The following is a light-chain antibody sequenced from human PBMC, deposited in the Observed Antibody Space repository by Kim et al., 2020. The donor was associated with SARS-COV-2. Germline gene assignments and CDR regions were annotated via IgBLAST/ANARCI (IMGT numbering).Light chain of an antibody. J-gene: IGLJ2*01. CDR2: TIN. Sequence: CYGGTPNQGNNTVNWYQQLPGTAPKLLIHTINQRPSGVPDRFSGYKSGTSASLAISGLQSEDEADYYCAAWDDSLNGVVFGGGTQLTVL. V-gene: IGLV1-44*01. CDR3: AAWDDSLNGVV. CDR1: TPNQGNNT.